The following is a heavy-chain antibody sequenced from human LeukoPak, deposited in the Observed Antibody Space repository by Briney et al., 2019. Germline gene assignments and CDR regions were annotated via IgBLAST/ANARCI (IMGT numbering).Heavy chain of an antibody. CDR3: AREPGGYQLLPFDP. CDR1: GGTFSSYA. D-gene: IGHD2-2*01. V-gene: IGHV1-69*04. CDR2: IIPILGIA. J-gene: IGHJ5*02. Sequence: SVKVSCKASGGTFSSYAISWVRQAPGQGLEWMGRIIPILGIANYAQKFQGRVTITADKSTSTAYMGLSSLRSEDTAVYYCAREPGGYQLLPFDPWGQGTLVTVSS.